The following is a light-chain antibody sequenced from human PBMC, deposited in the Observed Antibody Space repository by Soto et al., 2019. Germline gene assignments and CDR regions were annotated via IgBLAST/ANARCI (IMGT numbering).Light chain of an antibody. Sequence: DIQMTQSPSSLSASVEDGVIITCRASQSISNHLNWYQQKPGKAPKLLIYAASSLQSGVPSRFSGSGSGTDFTLTISSLQPEDFATYYCQQGVTFGPGTKVDIK. CDR3: QQGVT. CDR2: AAS. J-gene: IGKJ3*01. CDR1: QSISNH. V-gene: IGKV1-39*01.